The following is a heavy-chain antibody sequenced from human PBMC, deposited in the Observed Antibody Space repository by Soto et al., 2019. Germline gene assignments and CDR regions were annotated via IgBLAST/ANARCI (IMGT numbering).Heavy chain of an antibody. CDR2: IKQDGSET. Sequence: EVYLVESGGDLVQPGGSLRLSCAASGFIFSDHWMNWDRQAPGKGLEWVANIKQDGSETKYVESVRGRFTISRDNAKNSLYLQMNTLRAEDTAVYYCAGGTGWLTDKWGQGTLVAVSS. D-gene: IGHD5-18*01. CDR3: AGGTGWLTDK. CDR1: GFIFSDHW. V-gene: IGHV3-7*04. J-gene: IGHJ4*02.